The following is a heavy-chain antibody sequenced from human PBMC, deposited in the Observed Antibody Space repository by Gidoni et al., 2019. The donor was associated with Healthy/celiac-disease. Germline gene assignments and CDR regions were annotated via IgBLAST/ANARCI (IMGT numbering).Heavy chain of an antibody. CDR2: IWYDGSNK. CDR1: GFTFSSYG. V-gene: IGHV3-33*01. J-gene: IGHJ4*02. Sequence: QVQLVESGGGVVQPGRSLRLSCAASGFTFSSYGMHWVRQAPGTGLEWVAVIWYDGSNKYYADSVKGRFTISRDNSKNTLYLQMNSLRAEDTAVYYCARDPGVRAFDYWGQGTLVTVSS. D-gene: IGHD2-2*01. CDR3: ARDPGVRAFDY.